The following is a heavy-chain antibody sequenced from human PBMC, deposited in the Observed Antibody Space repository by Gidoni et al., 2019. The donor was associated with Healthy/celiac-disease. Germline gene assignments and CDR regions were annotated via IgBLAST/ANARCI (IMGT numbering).Heavy chain of an antibody. J-gene: IGHJ4*02. Sequence: EVQLVESGGGLVQPGGSLRLSCSASGFTLSSYAMHWVRQAPGKGLEYVSAISSNGGSTYYADSVKGRFTISRDNSKNTLYLQMSSLRAEDTAVYYCVKDYYGSGRKSPYFDYWGQGTLVTVSS. CDR3: VKDYYGSGRKSPYFDY. V-gene: IGHV3-64D*09. CDR1: GFTLSSYA. D-gene: IGHD3-10*01. CDR2: ISSNGGST.